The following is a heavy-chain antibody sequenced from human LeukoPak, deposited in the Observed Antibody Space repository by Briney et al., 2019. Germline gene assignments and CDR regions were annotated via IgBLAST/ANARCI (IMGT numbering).Heavy chain of an antibody. CDR3: ATPRIAAAGLFDY. CDR2: IIPIFGTA. Sequence: SVKVSCKASGGTFSSYAISWVRQAPGQGLEWMGGIIPIFGTANYAQKFQGRVTITTDESTSTAYMELSSLRSEDAAVYYCATPRIAAAGLFDYWGQGTLVTVSS. D-gene: IGHD6-13*01. CDR1: GGTFSSYA. V-gene: IGHV1-69*05. J-gene: IGHJ4*02.